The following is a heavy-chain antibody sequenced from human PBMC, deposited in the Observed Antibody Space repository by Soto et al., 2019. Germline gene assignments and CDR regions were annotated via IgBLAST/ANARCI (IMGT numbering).Heavy chain of an antibody. Sequence: NPSETLSLTCSASGAYITNGGYYWTWIRQHPGKGLEWIGEIYHSGSTYYNPSLKSRVTISGDTSKNQFSLKLSSVTAADTAVYYCVSRWNWNYGFDYWGQGTLVTVSS. J-gene: IGHJ4*02. CDR3: VSRWNWNYGFDY. CDR1: GAYITNGGYY. D-gene: IGHD1-7*01. V-gene: IGHV4-31*03. CDR2: IYHSGST.